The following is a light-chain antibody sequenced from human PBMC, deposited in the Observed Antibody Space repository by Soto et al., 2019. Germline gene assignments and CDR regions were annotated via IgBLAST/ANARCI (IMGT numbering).Light chain of an antibody. CDR3: QQYNDWPRT. V-gene: IGKV3-15*01. Sequence: EVVMTQSPGMLSVSPGERATLSCRASQSVSSNLAWYQQRPGQAPRLLIHGASTRATRVPARFSGSGSGTEFTLTIGALQSEDFPFYYCQQYNDWPRTFGQGTKV. J-gene: IGKJ1*01. CDR1: QSVSSN. CDR2: GAS.